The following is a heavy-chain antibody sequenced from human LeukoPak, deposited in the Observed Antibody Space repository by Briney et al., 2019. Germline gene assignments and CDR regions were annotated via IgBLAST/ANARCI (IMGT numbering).Heavy chain of an antibody. CDR1: GCSISSYY. Sequence: SETLSLTCTVSGCSISSYYWSWLRQPAGKGLEWIGRIDTSGSIIYNPSLKSRVTISVEQSKNQLSLKVNSVTAADTAVYYCARVKSSTRGPYYHYYMDVWGKGATVIVSS. CDR2: IDTSGSI. J-gene: IGHJ6*03. V-gene: IGHV4-4*07. CDR3: ARVKSSTRGPYYHYYMDV. D-gene: IGHD3-10*01.